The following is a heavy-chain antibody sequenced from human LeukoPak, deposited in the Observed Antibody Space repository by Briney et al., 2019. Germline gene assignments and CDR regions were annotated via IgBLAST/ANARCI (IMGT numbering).Heavy chain of an antibody. Sequence: GGSLRLSCAASGFTFSSYAMHWVRQAPGKGLEWVAVISYDGSNKYYADSVKGRFTISRDNSKNTLYLQMNSLRAEDTAVYYCARETDSTLFDYWGQGTLVTVSS. V-gene: IGHV3-30*04. D-gene: IGHD2-2*01. CDR2: ISYDGSNK. J-gene: IGHJ4*02. CDR3: ARETDSTLFDY. CDR1: GFTFSSYA.